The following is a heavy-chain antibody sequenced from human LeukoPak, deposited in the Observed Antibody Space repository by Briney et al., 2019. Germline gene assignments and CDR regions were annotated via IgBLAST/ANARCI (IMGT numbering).Heavy chain of an antibody. V-gene: IGHV3-48*03. CDR3: VRGLDYNVAWVY. CDR1: GFTFSSYG. Sequence: PGGSLRLSCAASGFTFSSYGMNWVRQAPGRGLEWVSYISSSGSTLYYADSVKGRFSISRDNAKNSLYLQVNSLRAEDTAVYYCVRGLDYNVAWVYWGQVTLVTVSS. D-gene: IGHD3-10*01. J-gene: IGHJ4*02. CDR2: ISSSGSTL.